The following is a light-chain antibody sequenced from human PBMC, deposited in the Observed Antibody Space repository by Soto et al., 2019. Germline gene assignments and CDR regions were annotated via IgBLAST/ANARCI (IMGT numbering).Light chain of an antibody. J-gene: IGKJ5*01. V-gene: IGKV1-39*01. CDR3: QLSYTTASIP. Sequence: DIQMTQSPSSLSASVGDRVTITCRASQSISRNLNWYQHKPGKAPKLLIYAASSLQNGVPSRFSGGGSGTEFTLSISSVQPEDFGTYYCQLSYTTASIPFGRGTRLEIK. CDR1: QSISRN. CDR2: AAS.